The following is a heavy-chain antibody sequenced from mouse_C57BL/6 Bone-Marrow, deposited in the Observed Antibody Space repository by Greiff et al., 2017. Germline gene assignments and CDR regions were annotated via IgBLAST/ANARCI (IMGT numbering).Heavy chain of an antibody. CDR1: GFTFTDYG. J-gene: IGHJ4*01. CDR3: SRENRWLSMDY. D-gene: IGHD1-2*01. Sequence: EVKLMESGGGLVKPGGSLKLSCAASGFTFTDYGMHWVRQAPEKGLEWVAYISRSSSTNYYADTVKGRFTIARDNAKNTLFLQMTSLRSEDTAMYYCSRENRWLSMDYWGQGTSVTVSS. CDR2: ISRSSSTN. V-gene: IGHV5-17*01.